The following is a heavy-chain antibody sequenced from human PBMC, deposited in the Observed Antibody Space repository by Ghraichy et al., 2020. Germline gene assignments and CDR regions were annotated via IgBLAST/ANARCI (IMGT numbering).Heavy chain of an antibody. CDR1: GGSFSAYY. CDR2: INHNGKT. V-gene: IGHV4-34*01. Sequence: SETLSLTCAVYGGSFSAYYWTWIRQSPGRGLEWIGEINHNGKTNYNPSLKNRVTLSVDTSKNQFSLKMKSVTAADTAVYFCAREPWGSSSIHYYYYMDIWARGTPVTVSS. J-gene: IGHJ6*03. D-gene: IGHD6-6*01. CDR3: AREPWGSSSIHYYYYMDI.